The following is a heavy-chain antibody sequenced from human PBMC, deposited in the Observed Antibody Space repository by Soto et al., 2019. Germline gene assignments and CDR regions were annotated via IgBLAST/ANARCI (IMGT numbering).Heavy chain of an antibody. CDR3: ARYGSGSYPHDYYYYYMDV. Sequence: EASVKVSCKASGGTFSSYTISWVRQAPGQGLEWMGRIIPILGIANYAQKFQGRVTITADKSTSTAYMELSSLRSEDTAVYYCARYGSGSYPHDYYYYYMDVWGKGTTVTVSS. D-gene: IGHD3-10*01. J-gene: IGHJ6*03. CDR2: IIPILGIA. CDR1: GGTFSSYT. V-gene: IGHV1-69*02.